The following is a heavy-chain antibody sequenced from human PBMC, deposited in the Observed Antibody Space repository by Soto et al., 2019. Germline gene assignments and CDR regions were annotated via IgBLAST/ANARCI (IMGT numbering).Heavy chain of an antibody. J-gene: IGHJ4*02. CDR1: GGSFSGYY. D-gene: IGHD3-3*01. V-gene: IGHV4-34*01. Sequence: SETLSLTCAVYGGSFSGYYWGWIRQPPGKGLEWIGEINHSGSTNYNPSLKSRVTISVDTSKNQFSLKLSSVTAADTAVYYCALYYDFWSGYYTRFDYWGQGTLVTVSS. CDR3: ALYYDFWSGYYTRFDY. CDR2: INHSGST.